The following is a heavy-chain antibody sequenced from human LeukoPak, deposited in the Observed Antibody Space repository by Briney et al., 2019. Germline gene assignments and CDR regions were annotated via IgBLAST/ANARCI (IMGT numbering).Heavy chain of an antibody. CDR1: GGSISSSNW. CDR2: IYHSGST. Sequence: SGTLSLTCAVSGGSISSSNWWSWVRQPPGKGLEWIGEIYHSGSTNYNPSLKSRVTISVDKSKNQFSLKLSSVTAADTAVYYCARAKYYYGSGSYSADPYFDYWGQGTLVTVSS. CDR3: ARAKYYYGSGSYSADPYFDY. J-gene: IGHJ4*02. V-gene: IGHV4-4*02. D-gene: IGHD3-10*01.